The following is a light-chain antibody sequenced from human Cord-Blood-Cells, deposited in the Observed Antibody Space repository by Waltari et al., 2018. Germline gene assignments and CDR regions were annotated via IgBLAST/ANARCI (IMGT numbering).Light chain of an antibody. V-gene: IGLV3-1*01. J-gene: IGLJ2*01. CDR2: QDS. CDR1: KLGDKY. CDR3: QAWDSSTAGKVV. Sequence: SYELTQPPSVSVSPGQTTSIPCSGDKLGDKYACWYQQKPGQSPVLVIYQDSKRPSGIPERFSGSNSGNTATLTISGTQAMDEADYYCQAWDSSTAGKVVFGVGTKLTVL.